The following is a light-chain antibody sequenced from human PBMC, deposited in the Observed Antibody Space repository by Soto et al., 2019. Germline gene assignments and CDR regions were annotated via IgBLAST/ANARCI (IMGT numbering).Light chain of an antibody. Sequence: QSALTQPASVSGSPGQSITISCTGTSSEVGSYNLVSWYQQHPGKAPKFMIYEVNKRPSGVSNRFSGSKSGNTASLTISGLQAEDEADYYCQTWVSGIVVFGGGTKLTVL. J-gene: IGLJ2*01. CDR1: SSEVGSYNL. V-gene: IGLV2-23*02. CDR2: EVN. CDR3: QTWVSGIVV.